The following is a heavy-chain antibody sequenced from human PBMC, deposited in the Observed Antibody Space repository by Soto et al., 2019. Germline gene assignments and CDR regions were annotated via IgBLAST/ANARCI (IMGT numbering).Heavy chain of an antibody. CDR1: GGSISSYY. Sequence: QVQLQESGPGLVKPSETLSLICTVSGGSISSYYWSWIRQPPGKGLEWIGYIYYSGSTNYNPSLKSRVTISVDTSKKQFSLKLSSVTAADTAVYYCARTDFGEVDFDYWGQGTLVTVSS. CDR3: ARTDFGEVDFDY. D-gene: IGHD3-3*01. V-gene: IGHV4-59*01. J-gene: IGHJ4*02. CDR2: IYYSGST.